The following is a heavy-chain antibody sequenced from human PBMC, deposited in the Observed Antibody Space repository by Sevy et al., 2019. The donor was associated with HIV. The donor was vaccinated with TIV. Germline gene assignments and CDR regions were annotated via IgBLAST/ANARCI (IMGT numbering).Heavy chain of an antibody. D-gene: IGHD2-2*01. Sequence: ASVKVSCKASGYTFSSNGIAWVRQAPGQGLQWMGWIGVYNGNSNYAQNLRDRVTMTTDTSTSTAYMELSSLRSEDTAVYYCARGIVVPAAFTYDAFDIWGQGTMVTVSS. CDR1: GYTFSSNG. J-gene: IGHJ3*02. CDR2: IGVYNGNS. CDR3: ARGIVVPAAFTYDAFDI. V-gene: IGHV1-18*01.